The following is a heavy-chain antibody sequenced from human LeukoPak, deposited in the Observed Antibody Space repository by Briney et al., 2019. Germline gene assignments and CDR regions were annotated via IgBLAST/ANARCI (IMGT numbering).Heavy chain of an antibody. CDR2: IYYSGST. CDR3: ARHRPDMYYDILTGWGANWFDP. J-gene: IGHJ5*02. CDR1: GGSISSYY. Sequence: SGTLSLTCTVSGGSISSYYWSWIRQPPGKGLEWIGYIYYSGSTNYNPSLKSRVTISVDTSKNQFSLKLSSVTAADTAVYYRARHRPDMYYDILTGWGANWFDPWGQGTLVTVSS. V-gene: IGHV4-59*08. D-gene: IGHD3-9*01.